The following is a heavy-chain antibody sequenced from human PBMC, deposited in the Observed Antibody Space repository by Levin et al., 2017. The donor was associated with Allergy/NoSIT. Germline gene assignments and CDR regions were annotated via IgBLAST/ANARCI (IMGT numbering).Heavy chain of an antibody. CDR2: ISYPGST. Sequence: PSETLSLTCTVSGGSIISNSYCWGWIRQPPGKGLEWIGSISYPGSTYFNPSLKSRVTMSVDTSKNQFSLKLNSVTAADTAVYYCARHEGGAVISTDWFDPWGQGTLVTVSS. D-gene: IGHD4-11*01. J-gene: IGHJ5*02. V-gene: IGHV4-39*01. CDR1: GGSIISNSYC. CDR3: ARHEGGAVISTDWFDP.